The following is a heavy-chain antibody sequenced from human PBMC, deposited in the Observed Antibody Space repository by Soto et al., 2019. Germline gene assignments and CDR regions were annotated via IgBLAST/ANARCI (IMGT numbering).Heavy chain of an antibody. D-gene: IGHD2-2*01. CDR1: GGSFSGYY. CDR3: GRGRIEGVVVPAAKLDY. CDR2: INHSGST. V-gene: IGHV4-34*01. Sequence: SETLSLTCAVYGGSFSGYYWSWIRQPPGKGLEWIGEINHSGSTNYNPSLKSRITITVDTSKNQYSLKLSSVTAADTAVYYCGRGRIEGVVVPAAKLDYWGQETRVTVSS. J-gene: IGHJ4*02.